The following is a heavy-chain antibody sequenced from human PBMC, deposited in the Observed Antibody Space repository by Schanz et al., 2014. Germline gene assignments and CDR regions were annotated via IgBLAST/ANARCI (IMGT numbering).Heavy chain of an antibody. CDR2: IHSTGGTT. CDR1: EYTFTRHY. CDR3: VRATGTGHPRAGD. V-gene: IGHV1-46*01. D-gene: IGHD7-27*01. Sequence: QVQWVQSGADVKKPGTAVKVSCKASEYTFTRHYMHWVRQAPGQGLEWMGIIHSTGGTTSHAQKFQGRVTMTTDTSTSTGYMELRSLRSDDTAVYYCVRATGTGHPRAGDWGQGTLVTVSS. J-gene: IGHJ4*02.